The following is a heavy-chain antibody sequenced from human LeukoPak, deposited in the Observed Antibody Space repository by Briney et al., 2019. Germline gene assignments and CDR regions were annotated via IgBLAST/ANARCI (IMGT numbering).Heavy chain of an antibody. CDR2: INHNGNVN. CDR3: ARGGGLDV. Sequence: GGSLRLSCAAAGFTFISYWMNWARQAPGKGLEWVASINHNGNVNYYVDSVKGRFTISTDNAKNSLYLQMSNSRAEDTAVYFCARGGGLDVWGQGATVTVSS. J-gene: IGHJ6*02. V-gene: IGHV3-7*03. CDR1: GFTFISYW. D-gene: IGHD3-16*01.